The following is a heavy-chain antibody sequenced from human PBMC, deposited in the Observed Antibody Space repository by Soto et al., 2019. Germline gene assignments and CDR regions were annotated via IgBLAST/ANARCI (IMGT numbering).Heavy chain of an antibody. V-gene: IGHV1-3*01. CDR2: INAGNGNT. J-gene: IGHJ3*02. CDR3: ASGLELRYAFDI. CDR1: GYTFTSYA. D-gene: IGHD1-7*01. Sequence: QVQLVQSGAEVKKPGASVKVSCKASGYTFTSYAMHWVRQAPGQRLEWMGWINAGNGNTKYSQKFQGRVTITRDTSASTAYMELSSPRSEDTAVYYCASGLELRYAFDIWGQGTMVTVSS.